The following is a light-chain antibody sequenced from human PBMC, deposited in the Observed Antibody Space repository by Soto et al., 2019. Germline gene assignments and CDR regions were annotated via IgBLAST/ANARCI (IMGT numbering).Light chain of an antibody. CDR1: QTISSL. J-gene: IGKJ5*01. Sequence: DIQMTQSPSTLSGSVGDRVTITCRASQTISSLLAWYQQKPGKAPKLLIYKASTLKSGVPSRFSGSGSGTEFTLTISSLQSEDFAVYYCQQYNTWPPITFGQGTRLEIK. CDR2: KAS. V-gene: IGKV1-5*03. CDR3: QQYNTWPPIT.